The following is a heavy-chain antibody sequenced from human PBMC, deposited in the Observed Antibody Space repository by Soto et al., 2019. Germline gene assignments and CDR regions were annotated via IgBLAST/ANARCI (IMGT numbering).Heavy chain of an antibody. J-gene: IGHJ4*02. CDR1: GGSISSYY. D-gene: IGHD3-3*01. CDR2: IYYSGST. CDR3: ARAPLTIFGVVSFDY. V-gene: IGHV4-59*01. Sequence: SETLSLTCTVSGGSISSYYWSWIRQPPGKGLEWIGYIYYSGSTNYNPSLKSRVTISVDTSKNQFSLKLSSVTAADTAVYYCARAPLTIFGVVSFDYWGQGTLVTAPQ.